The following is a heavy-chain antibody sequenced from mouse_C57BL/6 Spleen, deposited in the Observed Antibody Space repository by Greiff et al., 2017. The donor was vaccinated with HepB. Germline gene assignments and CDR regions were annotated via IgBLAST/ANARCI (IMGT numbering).Heavy chain of an antibody. CDR3: ASPSYYDYDGYAMDY. CDR2: ISDGGSYT. D-gene: IGHD2-4*01. V-gene: IGHV5-4*03. Sequence: EVMLVESGGGLVKPGGSLKLSCAASGFTFSSYAMSWVRQTPEKRLEWVATISDGGSYTYYPDNVKGRFTISRDNAKNNLYLQMSHLKSEDTAMYYCASPSYYDYDGYAMDYWGQGTSVTVSS. CDR1: GFTFSSYA. J-gene: IGHJ4*01.